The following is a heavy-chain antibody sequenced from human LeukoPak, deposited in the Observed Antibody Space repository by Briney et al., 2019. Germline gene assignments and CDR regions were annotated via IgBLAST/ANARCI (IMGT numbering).Heavy chain of an antibody. CDR2: ISGSGTAT. D-gene: IGHD3-3*02. V-gene: IGHV3-23*01. Sequence: GSLRLSCAASGFTSGFTFSSFAMSWVRQAPGKGLEWVSAISGSGTATHYAASVRGRFTISRDNSKNTLYLQMNSLRAEDTAIYYCAKDISSTSSTPFDPWGQGTLVTVSS. J-gene: IGHJ5*02. CDR1: GFTFSSFA. CDR3: AKDISSTSSTPFDP.